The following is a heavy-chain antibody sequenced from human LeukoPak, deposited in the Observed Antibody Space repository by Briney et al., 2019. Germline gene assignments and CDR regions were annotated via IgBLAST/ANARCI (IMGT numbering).Heavy chain of an antibody. CDR2: ISAYNGDT. Sequence: GASVKVSCTASGYTFNSHGISWVRQAPGQGLEWMGWISAYNGDTNYAQKFQGRVTLTTDRTTSTAYLEVRSLRSDDTAVYYCARDPSNTSGWKTWFDPWGQGTLVTVSS. CDR3: ARDPSNTSGWKTWFDP. J-gene: IGHJ5*02. V-gene: IGHV1-18*04. D-gene: IGHD6-19*01. CDR1: GYTFNSHG.